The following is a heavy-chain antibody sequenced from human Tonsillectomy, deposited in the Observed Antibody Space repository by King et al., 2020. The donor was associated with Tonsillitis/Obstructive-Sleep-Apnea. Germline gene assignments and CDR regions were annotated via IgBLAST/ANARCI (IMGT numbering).Heavy chain of an antibody. Sequence: HVQLQQSGPGLVKPSQTLSLTCALSGDSVSSNSAAWNWIRQSPSRGLEWLGRTYYRSKWYNDYAVSVKSRITINPDTSKNQFSLQLNSVTPEDTAVYYCARAGDFLSGYYPGDTSYYYYYYMDVWGKGTTVTVSS. CDR3: ARAGDFLSGYYPGDTSYYYYYYMDV. CDR1: GDSVSSNSAA. CDR2: TYYRSKWYN. D-gene: IGHD3-3*01. V-gene: IGHV6-1*01. J-gene: IGHJ6*03.